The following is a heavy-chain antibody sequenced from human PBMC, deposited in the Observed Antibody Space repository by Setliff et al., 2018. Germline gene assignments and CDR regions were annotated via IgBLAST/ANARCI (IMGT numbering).Heavy chain of an antibody. J-gene: IGHJ6*03. D-gene: IGHD2-15*01. CDR1: GGSISSDSHY. CDR3: ARAPGRQDYHYMEL. Sequence: SETLSLTCTVSGGSISSDSHYWGWIRQPAGKGLEWIGRIYISGSTIYNPSLKSRVTVSIDTSKNQFSLNLSSVTAADTAVYYCARAPGRQDYHYMELWGKGTTVTVSS. V-gene: IGHV4-61*02. CDR2: IYISGST.